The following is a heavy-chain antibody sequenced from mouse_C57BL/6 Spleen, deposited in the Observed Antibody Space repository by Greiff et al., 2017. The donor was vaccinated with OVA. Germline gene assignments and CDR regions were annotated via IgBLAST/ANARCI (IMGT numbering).Heavy chain of an antibody. CDR3: ARGMHYYYGSSFPSMDY. CDR2: INPGSGGT. V-gene: IGHV1-54*01. CDR1: GYAFTNYL. D-gene: IGHD1-1*01. Sequence: VQLQQSGAELVRPGTSVKVSCKASGYAFTNYLIEWVKQRPGQGLEWIGVINPGSGGTNYNEKFKGKATLTAAKSSSTAYMQVSSLTSEDSAVYFCARGMHYYYGSSFPSMDYWGQGTSVTVSS. J-gene: IGHJ4*01.